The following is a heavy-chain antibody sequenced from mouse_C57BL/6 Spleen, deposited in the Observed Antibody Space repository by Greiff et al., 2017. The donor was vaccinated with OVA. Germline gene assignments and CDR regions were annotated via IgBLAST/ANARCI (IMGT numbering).Heavy chain of an antibody. CDR1: GFTFSDYG. Sequence: DVQLVESGGGLVKPGGSLKLSCAASGFTFSDYGMHWVRQAPEKGLEWVAYISSGSSTIYYADTVKGRFTISRDNAKNTLFLQMTSLRSEDTAMYYCARPGYDAMDYWGQGTSVTVSS. J-gene: IGHJ4*01. V-gene: IGHV5-17*01. D-gene: IGHD3-1*01. CDR2: ISSGSSTI. CDR3: ARPGYDAMDY.